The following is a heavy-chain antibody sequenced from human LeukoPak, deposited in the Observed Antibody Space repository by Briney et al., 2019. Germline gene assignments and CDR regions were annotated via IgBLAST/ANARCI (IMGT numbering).Heavy chain of an antibody. CDR1: GGSFSGYY. J-gene: IGHJ4*02. D-gene: IGHD3-10*01. Sequence: SETLSLTCAVYGGSFSGYYWSWIRHPPGKGLEWIGEINHSGSTNYNPSLKSRVTISVDTSKNQFSLKLSSVTAAGTAVYYCARGGRRYYGSGSLSSSFDYWGQGTLVTVSS. CDR3: ARGGRRYYGSGSLSSSFDY. CDR2: INHSGST. V-gene: IGHV4-34*01.